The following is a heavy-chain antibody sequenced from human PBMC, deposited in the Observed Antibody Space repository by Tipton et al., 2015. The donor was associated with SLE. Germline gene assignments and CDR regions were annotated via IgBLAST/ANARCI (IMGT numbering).Heavy chain of an antibody. D-gene: IGHD6-13*01. CDR2: INYSGIT. CDR3: ARGGTPAAGYKWFDP. J-gene: IGHJ5*02. Sequence: TLSLTCTVAGGSSSSGAYYWSWIRQPPGKGLEWIGYINYSGITNYNFSLKSRVTISLDTSKNHFSLKLSSVTAADTAVYYCARGGTPAAGYKWFDPWGQGTLVTVPS. CDR1: GGSSSSGAYY. V-gene: IGHV4-61*03.